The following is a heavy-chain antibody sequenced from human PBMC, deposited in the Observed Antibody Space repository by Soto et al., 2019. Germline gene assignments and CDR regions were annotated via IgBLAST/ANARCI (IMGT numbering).Heavy chain of an antibody. CDR2: IYTTGST. CDR1: CGSISTYF. CDR3: AREGGYFDSSGSEVYDYHGVDV. Sequence: PSETLSLTCTVSCGSISTYFWSWLRQPSWGGLEWIGSIYTTGSTNYNPSLKSRVTMSLDTSRNQFSLKLSSVTAADTAVYYCAREGGYFDSSGSEVYDYHGVDVWAQGTTVTVSS. D-gene: IGHD3-22*01. V-gene: IGHV4-4*07. J-gene: IGHJ6*02.